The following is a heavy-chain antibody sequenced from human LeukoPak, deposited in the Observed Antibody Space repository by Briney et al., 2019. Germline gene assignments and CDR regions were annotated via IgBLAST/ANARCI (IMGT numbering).Heavy chain of an antibody. CDR3: ARGIEDRITIFGY. D-gene: IGHD3-3*01. J-gene: IGHJ4*02. Sequence: QSGGSLRLSCVASGFTFRSYWMSWVRKAPGKGLEWVANMKQDGSEKYYVDSVKGRFTISRDNAKNSLYLQMNSLRAEDTAVYYCARGIEDRITIFGYWGQGTLVTVSS. CDR1: GFTFRSYW. CDR2: MKQDGSEK. V-gene: IGHV3-7*03.